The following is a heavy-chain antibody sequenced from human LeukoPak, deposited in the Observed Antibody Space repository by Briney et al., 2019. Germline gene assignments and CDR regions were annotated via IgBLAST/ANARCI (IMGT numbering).Heavy chain of an antibody. CDR1: GFTFSSYS. Sequence: PGGSLRLSCAASGFTFSSYSMNWVRQAPGKGLEWVSSISSSSSYIYYADSVKGRFTISRDNAKNSLYLQMNSLRAEDTAVYYCARDVGYCSGGSCYPPDYWGQGTLVTVSS. J-gene: IGHJ4*02. CDR3: ARDVGYCSGGSCYPPDY. V-gene: IGHV3-21*01. D-gene: IGHD2-15*01. CDR2: ISSSSSYI.